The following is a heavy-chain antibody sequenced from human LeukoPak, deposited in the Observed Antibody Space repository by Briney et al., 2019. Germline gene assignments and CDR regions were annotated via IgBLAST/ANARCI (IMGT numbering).Heavy chain of an antibody. D-gene: IGHD1-26*01. V-gene: IGHV3-23*01. CDR1: GFTFSSYA. CDR2: ISASGGGI. CDR3: ARGAKWAYYFDY. J-gene: IGHJ4*02. Sequence: GGSLRLSCAASGFTFSSYAMSWVRQAPGKGLEWVSVISASGGGIYYADSVKGRFTISRDNAKDTLYLHMSSLTAEDTAVYYCARGAKWAYYFDYWGQGTLVTVSS.